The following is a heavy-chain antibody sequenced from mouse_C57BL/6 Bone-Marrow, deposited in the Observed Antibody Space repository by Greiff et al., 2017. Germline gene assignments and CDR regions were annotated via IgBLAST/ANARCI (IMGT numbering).Heavy chain of an antibody. CDR2: IWSGGSK. D-gene: IGHD2-10*02. CDR3: ARVRGLAWFAY. Sequence: QVQLQQSGPGLVQPSQSLSITCTVSGFSLTSYGVHWARQSPGKGLEWLGVIWSGGSKDYNAAFISRLSISKDYSKSQVFFKMNSLQADYTAKYYCARVRGLAWFAYWGQGTLVTVSA. V-gene: IGHV2-2*01. J-gene: IGHJ3*01. CDR1: GFSLTSYG.